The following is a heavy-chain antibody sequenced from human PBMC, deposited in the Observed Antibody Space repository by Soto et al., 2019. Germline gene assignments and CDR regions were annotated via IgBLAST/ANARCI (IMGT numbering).Heavy chain of an antibody. D-gene: IGHD2-8*02. CDR1: GYTFTAYY. V-gene: IGHV1-2*06. CDR3: AALDWSEVGHLSATGGSDP. Sequence: QVQLVQSGAAVMKPGASVKVSCRASGYTFTAYYMHWVRQTPGQGLEWMGQINPNSGDTKYAQQFKGRVTMTMDTSISTAYMELSRLRSDDTAVYYCAALDWSEVGHLSATGGSDPWGQGTLVTVSS. CDR2: INPNSGDT. J-gene: IGHJ5*02.